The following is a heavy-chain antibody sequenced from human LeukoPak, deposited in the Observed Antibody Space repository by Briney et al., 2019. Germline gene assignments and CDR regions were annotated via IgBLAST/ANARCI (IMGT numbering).Heavy chain of an antibody. CDR3: AGSFSGSYHSAFDI. V-gene: IGHV4-30-4*08. J-gene: IGHJ3*02. D-gene: IGHD1-26*01. CDR1: GGSISSGDYY. CDR2: IYYSGST. Sequence: SETLSLTCTVSGGSISSGDYYWSLIRQPPGKGLEWIGYIYYSGSTYYNPSLKSRVTISEDTSKNQFSLKLSSVTAADTAVYYCAGSFSGSYHSAFDIWGQGTMVTVSS.